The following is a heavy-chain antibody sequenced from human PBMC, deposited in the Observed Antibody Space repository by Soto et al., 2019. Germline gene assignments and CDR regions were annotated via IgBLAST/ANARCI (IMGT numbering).Heavy chain of an antibody. CDR3: ARDWRDYGGNSEAFDI. CDR1: GYTFTSYG. CDR2: ISAYNGHT. Sequence: GASVKVSCKASGYTFTSYGSSWVLQAPGQGLEWMGWISAYNGHTNYAQKLKGRVTMTTDTSTSTAYMELMSLRSDDPAVYYCARDWRDYGGNSEAFDIWGQGTMVTVSS. D-gene: IGHD4-17*01. V-gene: IGHV1-18*01. J-gene: IGHJ3*02.